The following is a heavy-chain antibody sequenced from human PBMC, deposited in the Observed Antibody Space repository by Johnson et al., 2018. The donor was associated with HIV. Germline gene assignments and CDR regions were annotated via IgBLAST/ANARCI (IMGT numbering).Heavy chain of an antibody. Sequence: QVQLVESGGGVVQPGRSLRLSCAASGFTFSSYAMHWVRQAPGKGLEWVAVISYDGRDKYYADSVKGRFTISRDNSKKTLYLQMNSLRAEDTAVYYCARDPAIRWSEWDSSGYYSPDAFDIWGQGTMVTVSS. CDR1: GFTFSSYA. CDR3: ARDPAIRWSEWDSSGYYSPDAFDI. CDR2: ISYDGRDK. J-gene: IGHJ3*02. D-gene: IGHD3-22*01. V-gene: IGHV3-30*14.